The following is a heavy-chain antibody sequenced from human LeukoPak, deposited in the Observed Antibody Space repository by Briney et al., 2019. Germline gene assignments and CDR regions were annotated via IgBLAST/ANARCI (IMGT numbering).Heavy chain of an antibody. D-gene: IGHD7-27*01. J-gene: IGHJ4*02. CDR1: GITFRSYG. Sequence: PGRSLRLSCAASGITFRSYGMHWVRQAPGKGLEWVAVISYDGSHKYYADSVKGRFTISRDNAKNSLYLQMNSLRAEDTAVYYCARDSMGTGSFDYWGQGTLVTVSS. V-gene: IGHV3-30*03. CDR3: ARDSMGTGSFDY. CDR2: ISYDGSHK.